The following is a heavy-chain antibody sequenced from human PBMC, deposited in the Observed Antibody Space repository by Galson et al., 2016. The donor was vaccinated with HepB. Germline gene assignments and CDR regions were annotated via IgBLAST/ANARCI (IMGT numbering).Heavy chain of an antibody. CDR3: ARHFWSGYYRGPFDY. Sequence: LSLTCTVSAGSISSSTHYWGWIRQPPGKGLEWIGSIYYSGTTYYKPSLESRVSISVDTSKNHFSLELNSVTAADTAVYYCARHFWSGYYRGPFDYWGQGTLVTVSS. V-gene: IGHV4-39*01. CDR1: AGSISSSTHY. D-gene: IGHD3-3*01. CDR2: IYYSGTT. J-gene: IGHJ4*02.